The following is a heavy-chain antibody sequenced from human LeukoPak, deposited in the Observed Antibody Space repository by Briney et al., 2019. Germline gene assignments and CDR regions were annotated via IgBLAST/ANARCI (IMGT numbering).Heavy chain of an antibody. J-gene: IGHJ2*01. CDR3: AKPSGRFRGWYFDL. CDR1: GFTFNTYA. Sequence: GGSLRLSCAASGFTFNTYAMSWVRQAPGKGLEWVSSISGGDVSTSYADSVKGRFTISRDNSENTLYLEMDSLRAEDTAVYYCAKPSGRFRGWYFDLWGRGALVTVSS. V-gene: IGHV3-23*01. CDR2: ISGGDVST. D-gene: IGHD3-10*01.